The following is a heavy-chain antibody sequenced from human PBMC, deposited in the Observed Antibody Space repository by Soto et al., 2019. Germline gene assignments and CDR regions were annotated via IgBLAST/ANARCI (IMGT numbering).Heavy chain of an antibody. CDR2: ISGSGGST. D-gene: IGHD1-7*01. V-gene: IGHV3-23*01. CDR3: AKAPHRTGTTHPYYYYYGMDV. Sequence: GGSLRLSCAASGFTFSSYAMHWVRQAPGKGLEWVSAISGSGGSTYYADSVKGRFTISRDNSKNTLYLQMNSLRAEVTAVYYCAKAPHRTGTTHPYYYYYGMDVWGQGTTVTVSS. J-gene: IGHJ6*02. CDR1: GFTFSSYA.